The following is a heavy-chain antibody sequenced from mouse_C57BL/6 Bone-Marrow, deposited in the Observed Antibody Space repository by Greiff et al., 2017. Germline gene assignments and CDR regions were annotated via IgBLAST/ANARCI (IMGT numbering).Heavy chain of an antibody. CDR2: IHPNSGST. D-gene: IGHD1-1*01. J-gene: IGHJ4*01. V-gene: IGHV1-64*01. Sequence: QVQLQQPGAELVKPGASVKLSCKASGYTFTSYWMHWVKQRPGQGLEWIGMIHPNSGSTNYNEKFKSKATLTVDKSSSTAYMQRSSLTSEDSAVYYCARWGDGSSYYAMDYWGQGTSVTVSS. CDR3: ARWGDGSSYYAMDY. CDR1: GYTFTSYW.